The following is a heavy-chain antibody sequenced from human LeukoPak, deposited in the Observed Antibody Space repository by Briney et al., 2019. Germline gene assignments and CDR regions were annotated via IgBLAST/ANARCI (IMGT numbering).Heavy chain of an antibody. D-gene: IGHD3-10*01. CDR2: IYYSGST. Sequence: TPSETLSLTCTVSGGSISSSSYYWGWIRQPPGKGLEWIGSIYYSGSTYYNPSLKSRVTISVDTSKNQFSLKLSSVTAADTAVYYCARLWDYYGSGSVDYWGQGTLVTVSS. CDR1: GGSISSSSYY. CDR3: ARLWDYYGSGSVDY. J-gene: IGHJ4*02. V-gene: IGHV4-39*07.